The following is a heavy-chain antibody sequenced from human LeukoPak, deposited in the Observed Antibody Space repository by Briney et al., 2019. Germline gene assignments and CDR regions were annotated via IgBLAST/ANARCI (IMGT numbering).Heavy chain of an antibody. CDR3: ARDSINTVTQVNWFDP. J-gene: IGHJ5*02. CDR2: ISGSGGST. V-gene: IGHV3-23*01. CDR1: GFTFSSYG. Sequence: GGTLRLSCAASGFTFSSYGMSWVRQAPGKGLEWVSAISGSGGSTYYADSVKGRFTISRDNAKNSLYLQMNSLRAEDTAVYYCARDSINTVTQVNWFDPWGQGTLVTVSS. D-gene: IGHD4-17*01.